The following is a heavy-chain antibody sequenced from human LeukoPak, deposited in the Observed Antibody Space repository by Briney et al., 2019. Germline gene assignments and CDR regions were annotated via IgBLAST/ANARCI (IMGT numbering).Heavy chain of an antibody. D-gene: IGHD1-26*01. CDR3: ARDLGSSGSYFGYYYMDV. Sequence: GASVKVSCKASGGTFSSYAISWVRQAPGQGLEWMGGIIPIFGTANYAQKFQGRVTITADESTSTAYMELSSLRSEDTAVYYCARDLGSSGSYFGYYYMDVWGKGTTVTISS. CDR1: GGTFSSYA. CDR2: IIPIFGTA. V-gene: IGHV1-69*13. J-gene: IGHJ6*03.